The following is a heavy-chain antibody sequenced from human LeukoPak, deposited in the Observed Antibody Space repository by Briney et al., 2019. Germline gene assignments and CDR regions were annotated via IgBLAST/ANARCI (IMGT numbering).Heavy chain of an antibody. D-gene: IGHD6-13*01. J-gene: IGHJ4*02. CDR2: IAIDGISK. CDR1: GFTFSNYA. Sequence: GRSLRLSCATSGFTFSNYAIHWVRQAPGKGLEWVAVIAIDGISKFYADSVKGRVSLSRDNSKNTVYLQMSSLRVADTGVYYCGRGFSNWSLDYWGQGTLIIV. CDR3: GRGFSNWSLDY. V-gene: IGHV3-30-3*01.